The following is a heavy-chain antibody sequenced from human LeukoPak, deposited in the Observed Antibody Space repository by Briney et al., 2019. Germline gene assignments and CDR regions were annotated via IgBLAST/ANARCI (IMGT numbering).Heavy chain of an antibody. V-gene: IGHV4-59*08. D-gene: IGHD6-19*01. Sequence: PSETLSLTCTVSGGSINNYYWSWIRQPPGKALEWIGYIYYIGNTNYNPSLKSRVTISVDTSKNQFSLKLSSVTAADTAVYYCARRSAVAGMGDAFDIWGQGTMVTVSS. CDR2: IYYIGNT. J-gene: IGHJ3*02. CDR3: ARRSAVAGMGDAFDI. CDR1: GGSINNYY.